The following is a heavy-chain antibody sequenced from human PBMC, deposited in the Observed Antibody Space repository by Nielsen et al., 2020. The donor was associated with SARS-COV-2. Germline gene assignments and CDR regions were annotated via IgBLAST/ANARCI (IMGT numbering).Heavy chain of an antibody. V-gene: IGHV1-46*01. CDR2: INPSGSST. J-gene: IGHJ6*02. CDR1: GYTFTSYY. D-gene: IGHD2-2*01. CDR3: ATHILYCSSTSCANYYYYGMDV. Sequence: ASVKVSCKASGYTFTSYYMHWVRQAPGQGLEWMGIINPSGSSTSYAQKFQGRVTMTRDTSTSTVYMELSSLRSEDTAVYYCATHILYCSSTSCANYYYYGMDVWGQGTTVTVSS.